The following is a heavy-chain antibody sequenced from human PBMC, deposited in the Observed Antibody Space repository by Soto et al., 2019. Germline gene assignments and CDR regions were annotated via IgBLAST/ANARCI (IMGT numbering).Heavy chain of an antibody. J-gene: IGHJ6*02. CDR1: GFIYSKYG. CDR2: IWYDGRNK. Sequence: QVQLVESGGDVVQPGRSLRLSCAASGFIYSKYGMYWVRQAPGKGLEWVAVIWYDGRNKYYADSVKGRFTISRDNSKNTLYLQMNSLRAEDTAVYDCARAPPFGEDYGMDVWGQGTTVTVSS. V-gene: IGHV3-33*01. CDR3: ARAPPFGEDYGMDV. D-gene: IGHD3-10*01.